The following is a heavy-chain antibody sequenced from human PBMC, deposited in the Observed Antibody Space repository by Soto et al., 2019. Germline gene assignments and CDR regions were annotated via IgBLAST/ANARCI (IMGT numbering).Heavy chain of an antibody. CDR3: ARTYDSSGYYSPAPVDY. V-gene: IGHV3-21*01. J-gene: IGHJ4*02. CDR1: GFTFSSYS. D-gene: IGHD3-22*01. CDR2: ISSSSSYI. Sequence: GGSLRLSCAASGFTFSSYSMNWVSQAPGKGLEWVSSISSSSSYIYYADSVKGRFTISRDNAKNSLYLQMNSLRAEDTAVYYCARTYDSSGYYSPAPVDYWGQGTLVTVSS.